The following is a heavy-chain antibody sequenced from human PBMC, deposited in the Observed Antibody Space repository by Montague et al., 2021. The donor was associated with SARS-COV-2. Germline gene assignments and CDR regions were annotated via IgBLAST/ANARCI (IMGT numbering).Heavy chain of an antibody. Sequence: SLRLSCAASGFIVSNYALTWVRQAPGKGLEWVSTMSGSGVRRDYAYSVKGLFPISRDSSKNTLYLQMNRLRVEDTAVSYCAKDTATIRIAVALMDVWGQGTTVIVSS. V-gene: IGHV3-23*01. J-gene: IGHJ6*02. CDR1: GFIVSNYA. CDR2: MSGSGVRR. D-gene: IGHD6-19*01. CDR3: AKDTATIRIAVALMDV.